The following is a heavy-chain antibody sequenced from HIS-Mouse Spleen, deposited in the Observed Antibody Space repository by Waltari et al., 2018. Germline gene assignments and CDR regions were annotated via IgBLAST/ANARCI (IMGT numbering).Heavy chain of an antibody. J-gene: IGHJ5*02. Sequence: QVQLQESCPGLVKPSETLSLPCTVSVYSISSVSYWCWIRQPPGTGLEWIGSIYHSGSTYYNPSLKRRVTISVDTSKNQFSLKLSSVTAADTAVYYCARVKTWGQGTLVTVSS. V-gene: IGHV4-38-2*02. CDR2: IYHSGST. CDR1: VYSISSVSY. CDR3: ARVKT.